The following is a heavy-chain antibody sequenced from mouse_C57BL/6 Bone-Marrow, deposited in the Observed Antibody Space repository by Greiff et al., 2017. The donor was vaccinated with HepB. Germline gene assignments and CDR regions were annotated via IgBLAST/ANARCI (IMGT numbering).Heavy chain of an antibody. Sequence: QVTLKVCGPGILQPSQTLSLTCSFSGFSLSTFGMGVGWIRQPSGKGLEWLAHIWWDDDKYYNPALKSRLTISKDTSKNQVFLKIANVDTADTATYYCARMRYGSSYDYAMDYWGQGTSVTVSS. D-gene: IGHD1-1*01. CDR2: IWWDDDK. J-gene: IGHJ4*01. CDR3: ARMRYGSSYDYAMDY. V-gene: IGHV8-8*01. CDR1: GFSLSTFGMG.